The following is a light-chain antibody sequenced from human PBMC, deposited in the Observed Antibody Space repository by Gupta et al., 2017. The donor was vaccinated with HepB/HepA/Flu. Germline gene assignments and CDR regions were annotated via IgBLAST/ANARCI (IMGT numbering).Light chain of an antibody. V-gene: IGKV3-15*01. CDR3: QQYNDWPPRT. Sequence: VMMQSPATLSVSPGERATLSCRASQSVTTNLAWYQQKPGQAPRLLIYDASTRATGIPTRFRGNGSGTDCTLTISRLQSEDFAVDYCQQYNDWPPRTLGGGTRVDI. CDR2: DAS. J-gene: IGKJ2*02. CDR1: QSVTTN.